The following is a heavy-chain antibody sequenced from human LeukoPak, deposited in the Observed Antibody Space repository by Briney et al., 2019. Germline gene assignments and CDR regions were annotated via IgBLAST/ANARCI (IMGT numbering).Heavy chain of an antibody. V-gene: IGHV3-20*04. D-gene: IGHD2-21*01. CDR1: GFTFSSYG. Sequence: GGSLRLSCAASGFTFSSYGMHWVRQAPGKGLEWVSSIKWNGGSTGYADSVKGRFTISRDNAKNSLYLQMNSLRAEDTALYYCAKDGGGCGGDSCYVDYWGPGALVTVSS. CDR3: AKDGGGCGGDSCYVDY. J-gene: IGHJ4*02. CDR2: IKWNGGST.